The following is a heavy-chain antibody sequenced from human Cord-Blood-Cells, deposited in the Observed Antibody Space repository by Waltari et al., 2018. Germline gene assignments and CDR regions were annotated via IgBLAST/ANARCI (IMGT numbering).Heavy chain of an antibody. CDR3: ARAPGYCSSTSCYYFDY. Sequence: QVQLQESGPGLVKPSETLSLTCTVSGGSVSSGSYYWSWLRPPPGKGLEWIGYIYYRGSTNYNPSLKSRVTISVDTSKNQFSLKLSSVTAADTAVYYCARAPGYCSSTSCYYFDYWGQGTLVTVSS. V-gene: IGHV4-61*01. D-gene: IGHD2-2*03. CDR1: GGSVSSGSYY. J-gene: IGHJ4*02. CDR2: IYYRGST.